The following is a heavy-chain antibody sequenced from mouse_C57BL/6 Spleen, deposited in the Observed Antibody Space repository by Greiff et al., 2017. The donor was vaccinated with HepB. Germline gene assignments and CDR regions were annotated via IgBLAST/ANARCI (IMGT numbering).Heavy chain of an antibody. D-gene: IGHD1-1*01. CDR3: AITTVGGYFDV. CDR2: IYPGDGDT. V-gene: IGHV1-82*01. Sequence: VKLVESGPELVKPGASVKISCKASGYAFSSSWMNWVKQRPGKGLEWIGRIYPGDGDTNYNGKFKGKATLTADKSSSTAYMQLSSLTSEDSAVYFCAITTVGGYFDVWGTGTTVTVSS. CDR1: GYAFSSSW. J-gene: IGHJ1*03.